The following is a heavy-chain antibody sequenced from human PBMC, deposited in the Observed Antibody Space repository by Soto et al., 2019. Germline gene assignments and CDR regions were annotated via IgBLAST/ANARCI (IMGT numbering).Heavy chain of an antibody. CDR1: GSTFSSYG. CDR2: IWYDGSNK. D-gene: IGHD4-17*01. Sequence: QVQLVESGGGVVQPGRSLRLSCAASGSTFSSYGMHWVRQAPGKGLEWVAVIWYDGSNKYYGDSVKGRFTISRDNSKNTLYLQMNSLRAEDTAVYYCARDNVYGGIYYFDSWGQGTLVTVSS. CDR3: ARDNVYGGIYYFDS. J-gene: IGHJ4*02. V-gene: IGHV3-33*01.